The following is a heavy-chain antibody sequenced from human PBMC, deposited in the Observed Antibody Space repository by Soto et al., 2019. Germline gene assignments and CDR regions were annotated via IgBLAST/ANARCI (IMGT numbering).Heavy chain of an antibody. D-gene: IGHD3-3*01. CDR2: IYFGGTT. Sequence: ASETLSLTCTVSGGSFSPNYLAWIRQPPGKGLEWVGYIYFGGTTSYNPSLKSRVTISLETSNSQFSLRLTSVTTAVYYCARESRFLEWLSLNWFDPWGQGTLVTVSS. CDR3: ARESRFLEWLSLNWFDP. V-gene: IGHV4-59*01. CDR1: GGSFSPNY. J-gene: IGHJ5*02.